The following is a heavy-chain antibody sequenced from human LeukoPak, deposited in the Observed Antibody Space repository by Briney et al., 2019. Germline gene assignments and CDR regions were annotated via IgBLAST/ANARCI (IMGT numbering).Heavy chain of an antibody. Sequence: SETLSLTCTVSGGSISSYYWSWIRQPAGRGLEWIGYIHYSGSTNYNPSLKSRVTISVDTSKNQFSLRLSSVTAADTAVYYCARAGGDTTMAVDLDYWGQGTLVTVSS. CDR1: GGSISSYY. CDR2: IHYSGST. CDR3: ARAGGDTTMAVDLDY. V-gene: IGHV4-59*01. J-gene: IGHJ4*02. D-gene: IGHD5-18*01.